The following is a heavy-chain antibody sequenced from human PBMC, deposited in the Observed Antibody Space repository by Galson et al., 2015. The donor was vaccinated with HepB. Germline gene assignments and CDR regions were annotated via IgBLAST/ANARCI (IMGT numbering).Heavy chain of an antibody. D-gene: IGHD2-2*01. CDR1: GDSVSSSSAA. J-gene: IGHJ4*02. V-gene: IGHV6-1*01. Sequence: CAISGDSVSSSSAAWNWIRRSPSRGLEWLGRTYYRSKWYNDYALSVKSRIIINPETTRNQLSLQLKSVTPEDTAVYYCARDLQQGGGGPATSFDYWGQGSLVIVSS. CDR3: ARDLQQGGGGPATSFDY. CDR2: TYYRSKWYN.